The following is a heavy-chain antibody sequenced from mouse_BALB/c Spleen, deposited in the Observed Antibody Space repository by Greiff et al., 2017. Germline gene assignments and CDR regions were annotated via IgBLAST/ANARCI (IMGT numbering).Heavy chain of an antibody. CDR1: GFTFSSYG. CDR2: ISSGGSYT. J-gene: IGHJ3*01. D-gene: IGHD2-1*01. CDR3: ARHMPYGNYLAWFAY. Sequence: EVKLMESGGDLVKPGGSLKLSCAASGFTFSSYGMSWVRQTPDKRLEWVATISSGGSYTYYPDSVKGRFTISRDNAKNTLYLQMSSLKSEDTAMYYCARHMPYGNYLAWFAYWGQGTLVTVSA. V-gene: IGHV5-6*01.